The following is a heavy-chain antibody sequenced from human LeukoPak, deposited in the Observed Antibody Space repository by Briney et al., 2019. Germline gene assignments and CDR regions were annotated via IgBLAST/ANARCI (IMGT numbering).Heavy chain of an antibody. CDR1: GGSISSYY. V-gene: IGHV4-59*01. J-gene: IGHJ4*02. CDR2: IYYSGST. Sequence: SETLSLTCTASGGSISSYYWSWIRQPPGKGLEWIGHIYYSGSTNYNPSLKSRGTISVDTSKNQFSLKLSSVTAADTAVYYCARGYDSSGYYYWGQGTLVTVSS. CDR3: ARGYDSSGYYY. D-gene: IGHD3-22*01.